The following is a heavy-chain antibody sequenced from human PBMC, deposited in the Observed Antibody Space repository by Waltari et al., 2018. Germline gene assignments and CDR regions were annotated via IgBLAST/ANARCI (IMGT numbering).Heavy chain of an antibody. J-gene: IGHJ5*02. V-gene: IGHV3-21*01. CDR2: ITRSASCI. CDR3: ARSSPQGTPGGIDH. D-gene: IGHD1-26*01. Sequence: EVLLMESGGGLVKPGGSLRLSCAVSGFMFNTYDMHWVRQAPGKGPEWVSMITRSASCIDYANSGKGRFTVSRDDAEKSLFLQMDSLTVEDTAVYYCARSSPQGTPGGIDHWGQGTLVTVSS. CDR1: GFMFNTYD.